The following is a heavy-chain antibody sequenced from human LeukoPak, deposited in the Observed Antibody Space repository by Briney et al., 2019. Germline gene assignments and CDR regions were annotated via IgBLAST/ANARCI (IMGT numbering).Heavy chain of an antibody. D-gene: IGHD5-18*01. V-gene: IGHV3-11*04. CDR1: GLRFSDYY. J-gene: IGHJ4*02. CDR2: ISSGGDIM. Sequence: GGSLRLSCAASGLRFSDYYVSWIRQAPGKGLQWVSYISSGGDIMHYADSVKGRFTISRDNAKNSLYLQMSSLRAEDTAVYFCARRASTERGHSYGLDYWGQGALVTVSS. CDR3: ARRASTERGHSYGLDY.